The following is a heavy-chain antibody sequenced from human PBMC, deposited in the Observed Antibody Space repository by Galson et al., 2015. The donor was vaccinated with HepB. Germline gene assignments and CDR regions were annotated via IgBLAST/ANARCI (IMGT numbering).Heavy chain of an antibody. CDR1: GFTFSNAW. V-gene: IGHV3-15*01. D-gene: IGHD2-21*02. CDR2: IKNKADGGTI. CDR3: ARLGWGLHSAMDV. Sequence: SLRLSCAASGFTFSNAWMSWVRQAPGKGLEWVGRIKNKADGGTIHYAAPVKGRFTISRDNFKNTLYLQMNSLRAEDTAVYYCARLGWGLHSAMDVWGQGTTVIVSS. J-gene: IGHJ6*02.